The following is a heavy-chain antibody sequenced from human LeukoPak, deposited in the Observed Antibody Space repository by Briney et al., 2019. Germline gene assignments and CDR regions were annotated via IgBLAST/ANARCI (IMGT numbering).Heavy chain of an antibody. V-gene: IGHV3-48*03. Sequence: GGSLRLSCAASGFTFSSSEMNWVRQAPGKGLEWISYIDSGGSTKYYADSVKGRFTVSRDNAKNSLFLQMNSLRAEDTAVYYSATVGRSTRPGYWGQGTLVTVSS. CDR2: IDSGGSTK. D-gene: IGHD6-6*01. J-gene: IGHJ4*02. CDR3: ATVGRSTRPGY. CDR1: GFTFSSSE.